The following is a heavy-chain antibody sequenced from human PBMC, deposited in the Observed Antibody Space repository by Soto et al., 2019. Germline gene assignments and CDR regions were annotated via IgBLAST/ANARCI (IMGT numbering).Heavy chain of an antibody. J-gene: IGHJ4*02. CDR3: ARSDDYGDYDLDY. CDR1: GYTFTGYY. Sequence: QVQLVQSGAEVEKPGASVKVSCKASGYTFTGYYMHCVRQAPGQGLEWMGWINPNSGGTNYAQKFQGRVTMTRDTSISTAYMELSRLRSDDTAVYYCARSDDYGDYDLDYWGQGTLVTVSS. CDR2: INPNSGGT. V-gene: IGHV1-2*02. D-gene: IGHD4-17*01.